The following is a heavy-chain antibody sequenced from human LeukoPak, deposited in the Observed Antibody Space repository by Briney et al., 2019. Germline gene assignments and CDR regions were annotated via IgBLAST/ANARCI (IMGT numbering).Heavy chain of an antibody. CDR2: ITPNSGGT. CDR1: GYTFTGYH. V-gene: IGHV1-2*02. Sequence: ASVKVSCKASGYTFTGYHMHWVRQAPGQGLEWMGWITPNSGGTNYAQKFQGRVTMIRDTSISTAYMELSRLRSDDTAVYYCARHSWGSGSYYKRYFDYWGQGTLVTVSS. J-gene: IGHJ4*02. D-gene: IGHD3-10*01. CDR3: ARHSWGSGSYYKRYFDY.